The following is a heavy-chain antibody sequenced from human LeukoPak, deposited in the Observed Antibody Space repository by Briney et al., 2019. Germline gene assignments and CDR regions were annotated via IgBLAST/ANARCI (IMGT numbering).Heavy chain of an antibody. CDR2: NSGSGSST. CDR3: AKRGVTGYKEGFDY. D-gene: IGHD3-9*01. V-gene: IGHV3-23*01. Sequence: PGGSLRLSCAASGFTFSTYAMSWVRQAPGKGLEWVSANSGSGSSTYYADSVEGRFTISRDNSKNTLYLQMNSLRAEDTAVYYCAKRGVTGYKEGFDYWGQGTLVTVSS. CDR1: GFTFSTYA. J-gene: IGHJ4*02.